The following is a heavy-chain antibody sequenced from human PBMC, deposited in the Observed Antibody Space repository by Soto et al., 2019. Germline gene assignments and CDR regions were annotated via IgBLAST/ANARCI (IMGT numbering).Heavy chain of an antibody. D-gene: IGHD2-15*01. J-gene: IGHJ6*03. CDR3: ARDLCSGGRCYPRRLYYMDV. CDR1: GDTFSSYT. V-gene: IGHV1-46*03. CDR2: INPIHGIT. Sequence: ASVKVSCKASGDTFSSYTISWVRQAPGQGLEWMGIINPIHGITSYAQKFQGRVTMTRDTSTSTVYMELSSLRSEDTAVYYCARDLCSGGRCYPRRLYYMDVWGKGTRVTVSS.